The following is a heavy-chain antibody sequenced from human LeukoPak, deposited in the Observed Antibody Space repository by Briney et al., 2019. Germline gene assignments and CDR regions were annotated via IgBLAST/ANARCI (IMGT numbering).Heavy chain of an antibody. J-gene: IGHJ4*02. V-gene: IGHV1-2*02. CDR2: INPNSGDT. Sequence: ASVKVSCKASGYTFTGYYMHWVRQAPGQGLEWMGWINPNSGDTKYAQKFQGRVTMTRDTSISTAYMELSRLRSDDTAVYYCTRYGSPGMYGYFDYWGQGTLVTVSS. CDR3: TRYGSPGMYGYFDY. CDR1: GYTFTGYY. D-gene: IGHD3-10*01.